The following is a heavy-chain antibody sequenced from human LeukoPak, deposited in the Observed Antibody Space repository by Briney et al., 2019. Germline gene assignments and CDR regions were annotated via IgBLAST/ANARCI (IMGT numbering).Heavy chain of an antibody. CDR3: ARVDSSGWYRVPN. CDR2: IYTSGTT. J-gene: IGHJ4*02. D-gene: IGHD6-19*01. V-gene: IGHV4-4*07. Sequence: SETLSLTCTVSGGSISNYYWNWIRQPAGKGLEWIGRIYTSGTTNYNPSLKSRVTMSVDTSKNQFSLKLSSVTAADTAVYYCARVDSSGWYRVPNWGQGTLVTVSS. CDR1: GGSISNYY.